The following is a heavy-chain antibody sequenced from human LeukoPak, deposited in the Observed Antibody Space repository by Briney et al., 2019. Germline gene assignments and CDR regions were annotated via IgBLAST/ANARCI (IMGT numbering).Heavy chain of an antibody. CDR1: GYTFTGYY. V-gene: IGHV1-2*02. D-gene: IGHD5-18*01. Sequence: ASVKVSCKASGYTFTGYYTHWVRQAPGQGLEWMGWINPNSGGTNYAQKFQGRVTMTRDTSISTAYMELSRLRSDDTAVYYCARSLDTAMDYYFDYWGQGTLVTVSS. CDR3: ARSLDTAMDYYFDY. J-gene: IGHJ4*02. CDR2: INPNSGGT.